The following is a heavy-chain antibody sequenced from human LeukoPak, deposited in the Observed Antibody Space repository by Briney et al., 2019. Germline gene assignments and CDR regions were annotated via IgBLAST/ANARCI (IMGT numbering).Heavy chain of an antibody. V-gene: IGHV3-74*01. CDR2: IKGDGSST. CDR3: ARASTTVPNLLDH. Sequence: GGSLRLSCAASGFTFSTYWMHWVRQAPGKGRVWVACIKGDGSSTIYADSVKGRFTISRDNSKNTLYLQTSSLRVEDTAVYYCARASTTVPNLLDHWGRGTLVTVSS. D-gene: IGHD4-17*01. CDR1: GFTFSTYW. J-gene: IGHJ4*02.